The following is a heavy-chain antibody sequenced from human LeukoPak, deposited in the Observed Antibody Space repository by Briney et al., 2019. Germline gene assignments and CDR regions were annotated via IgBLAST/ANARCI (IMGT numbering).Heavy chain of an antibody. J-gene: IGHJ4*02. CDR3: AREPTSGREPTSGRPLDY. CDR1: GGSISGYF. D-gene: IGHD5-12*01. Sequence: SETLSLTCTVSGGSISGYFWSWIRQPAGKGLEWIGRIYSSGSNNYNPSLKSRVTMSLDTSKNHLSLNLNSVTAADTAMYYCAREPTSGREPTSGRPLDYWGQGTLVTVSS. V-gene: IGHV4-4*07. CDR2: IYSSGSN.